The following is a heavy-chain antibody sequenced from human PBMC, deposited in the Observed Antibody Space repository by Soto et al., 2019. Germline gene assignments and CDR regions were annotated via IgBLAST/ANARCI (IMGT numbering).Heavy chain of an antibody. Sequence: ASVKVSCKASGYTFTGYYMHWVRQAPGQGLEWMGWINPNSGGTNYAQKFQGWVTMTRDTSISTAYMELSRLRSDDTAVYYCARVHSDYSYGMAVWGKGTTVTVSP. CDR3: ARVHSDYSYGMAV. CDR1: GYTFTGYY. J-gene: IGHJ6*04. V-gene: IGHV1-2*04. CDR2: INPNSGGT.